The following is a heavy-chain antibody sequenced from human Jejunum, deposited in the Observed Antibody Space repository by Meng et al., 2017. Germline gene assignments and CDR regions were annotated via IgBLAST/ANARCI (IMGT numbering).Heavy chain of an antibody. CDR1: GFTFSDHY. Sequence: GESLKISCAASGFTFSDHYMDWVRQAPGKGLEWVGRTRNKANSYTTDYAASVKGRFTISRDDSKNSLYLQMNSLKTKDTAVYYCARDGRSGSYFDSWGQGTLVTVSS. CDR2: TRNKANSYTT. D-gene: IGHD1-26*01. CDR3: ARDGRSGSYFDS. V-gene: IGHV3-72*01. J-gene: IGHJ4*02.